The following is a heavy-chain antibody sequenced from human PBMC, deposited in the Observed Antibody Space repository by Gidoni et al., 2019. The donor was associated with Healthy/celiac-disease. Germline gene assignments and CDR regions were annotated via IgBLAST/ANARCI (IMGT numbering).Heavy chain of an antibody. CDR2: INHSGST. V-gene: IGHV4-34*01. CDR1: VRSFSGYY. CDR3: ASRVYGGNARRDY. D-gene: IGHD4-17*01. J-gene: IGHJ4*02. Sequence: QVPLQQSGAGLLKPSETLSLTCAVYVRSFSGYYWSWIRQPPGKGLEWSGEINHSGSTNYNPSLKSRVTLSVDTSKNQFSLKLSSVTAADRAVDYCASRVYGGNARRDYWGQGTMVTVSS.